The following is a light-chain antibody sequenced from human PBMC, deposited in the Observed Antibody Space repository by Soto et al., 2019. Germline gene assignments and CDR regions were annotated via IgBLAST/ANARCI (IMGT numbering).Light chain of an antibody. CDR1: QDISNY. CDR3: QQYDNLPLT. Sequence: DIQMTQSPSSLSASVGDRVTITCQASQDISNYLNWYQQKPGKAPKLQIYDASNLETGVPSRFSGSGYGTDFTFTISSLQPEDIATYYCQQYDNLPLTFGGGTKVEIK. CDR2: DAS. V-gene: IGKV1-33*01. J-gene: IGKJ4*01.